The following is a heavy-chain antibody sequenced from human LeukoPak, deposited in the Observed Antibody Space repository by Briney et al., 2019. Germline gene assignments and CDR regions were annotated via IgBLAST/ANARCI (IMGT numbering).Heavy chain of an antibody. CDR1: GFTVSGNY. CDR3: ARGAITMIVVYYFDY. CDR2: IYSGGTT. V-gene: IGHV3-53*05. D-gene: IGHD3-22*01. Sequence: GGSLRLSCAVSGFTVSGNYMSWVRQAPGKGLEWVSLIYSGGTTYYADSVKGRFTISRDNSKNTLYLQMNSLRSDDTAVYYCARGAITMIVVYYFDYWGQGTLVTVSS. J-gene: IGHJ4*02.